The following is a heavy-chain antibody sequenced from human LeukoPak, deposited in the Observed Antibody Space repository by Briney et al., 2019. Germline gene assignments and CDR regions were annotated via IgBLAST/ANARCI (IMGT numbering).Heavy chain of an antibody. V-gene: IGHV3-23*01. CDR3: AKDGRMITFGGVIASFFDY. Sequence: PGGSLRLSCAASGFTFSSYAMSWVRQAPGKGLEWVSAISGSGGSTYYADSVKGRFTISRDNSKNTLYLQMNSLRAEDTAVYYCAKDGRMITFGGVIASFFDYWGQGTLVAVSS. CDR2: ISGSGGST. CDR1: GFTFSSYA. D-gene: IGHD3-16*02. J-gene: IGHJ4*02.